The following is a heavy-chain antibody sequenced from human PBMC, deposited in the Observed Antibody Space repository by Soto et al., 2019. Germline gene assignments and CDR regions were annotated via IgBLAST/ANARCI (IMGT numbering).Heavy chain of an antibody. CDR2: INPNSGGT. V-gene: IGHV1-2*02. J-gene: IGHJ4*02. CDR1: GYTFTGYY. CDR3: AIYTAVADDSFEY. Sequence: GASVKGSCRASGYTFTGYYIHWVRQAPGQGLEWMGWINPNSGGTNYGQEFQGRVTMTRDTSISTAYMELSRLRSDDTAVYYCAIYTAVADDSFEYWGQGPPVTV. D-gene: IGHD6-19*01.